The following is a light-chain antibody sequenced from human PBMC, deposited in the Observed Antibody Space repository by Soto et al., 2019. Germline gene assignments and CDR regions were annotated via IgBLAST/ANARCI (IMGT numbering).Light chain of an antibody. CDR2: DIS. Sequence: DIQMTQSPSSLSASVGDGVTITCRASQSVFNYLHWYQQKPGRAPNLLIYDISTLQSGVPSRFSGSGSGTDFTLTISSLQHEDFATYYCQQSYYNPTFGQGTRLEI. V-gene: IGKV1-39*01. J-gene: IGKJ5*01. CDR1: QSVFNY. CDR3: QQSYYNPT.